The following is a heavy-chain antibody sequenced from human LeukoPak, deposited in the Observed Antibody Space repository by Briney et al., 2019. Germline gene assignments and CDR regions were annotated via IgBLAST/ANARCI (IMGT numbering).Heavy chain of an antibody. Sequence: GGSLRLSCAASGFTFSSYWMSWVRQAPGKGLEWVANIKQDGSEKYYVDSVKDRFTISRDNAKNSLYLQMNSLRAEGTAVYYCARDKIVGATNFDYWGQGTLVTVSS. V-gene: IGHV3-7*01. J-gene: IGHJ4*02. CDR2: IKQDGSEK. CDR1: GFTFSSYW. D-gene: IGHD1-26*01. CDR3: ARDKIVGATNFDY.